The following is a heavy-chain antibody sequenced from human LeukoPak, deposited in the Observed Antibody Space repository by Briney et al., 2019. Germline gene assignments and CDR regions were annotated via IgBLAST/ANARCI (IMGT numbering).Heavy chain of an antibody. CDR2: VYYSGST. D-gene: IGHD3-16*02. CDR3: ASLYYDYVWGSYRYDY. Sequence: SETLSLTCTVSGGSISSYYWSWIRQPPGKGLEWIGYVYYSGSTNYNPSLKSRVTISVDTSKNQFSLKLSSVTAADTAVYYCASLYYDYVWGSYRYDYWGQGTLVTVSS. CDR1: GGSISSYY. V-gene: IGHV4-59*12. J-gene: IGHJ4*02.